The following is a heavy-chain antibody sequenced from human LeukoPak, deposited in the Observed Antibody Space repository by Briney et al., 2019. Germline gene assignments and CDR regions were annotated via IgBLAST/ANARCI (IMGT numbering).Heavy chain of an antibody. D-gene: IGHD2-21*02. J-gene: IGHJ5*02. Sequence: GGSLRLSCAASGFTFSSYAMSWVRQAPGKGLEWVSAISGIGGSTYYADSVKGRFTISRDNSKNTLYLQMNSLRAEDTVVYYCAKGLTATPHSXWFDPWGQXTLVTVSS. CDR3: AKGLTATPHSXWFDP. V-gene: IGHV3-23*01. CDR2: ISGIGGST. CDR1: GFTFSSYA.